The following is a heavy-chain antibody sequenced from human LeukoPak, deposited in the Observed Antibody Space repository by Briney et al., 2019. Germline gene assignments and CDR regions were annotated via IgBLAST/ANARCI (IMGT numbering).Heavy chain of an antibody. CDR2: MNPYSGNT. CDR3: ARTQQLVLRSPLDP. Sequence: GASVKVSCKASGYTFTNYVIHWVRQATGQGLEWMGWMNPYSGNTGYAQNFQGRITITRNTSIRTAYMELSSLRAEDTAVYYCARTQQLVLRSPLDPWGQGTMVTVPS. CDR1: GYTFTNYV. J-gene: IGHJ5*02. V-gene: IGHV1-8*03. D-gene: IGHD6-13*01.